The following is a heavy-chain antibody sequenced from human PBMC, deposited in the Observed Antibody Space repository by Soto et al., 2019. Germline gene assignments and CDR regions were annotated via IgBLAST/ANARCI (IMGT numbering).Heavy chain of an antibody. Sequence: PSETVSLTGAVYCGSFSGYYWSGIRQAPGKGLEWIGDINPDGSNHYNPSPKSRVTISVDTSKNQLSLKLSCVTAADPAVYYCARYSSSWYLSYFDYWGQGTLVTVSS. CDR2: INPDGSN. J-gene: IGHJ4*02. D-gene: IGHD6-13*01. V-gene: IGHV4-34*01. CDR1: CGSFSGYY. CDR3: ARYSSSWYLSYFDY.